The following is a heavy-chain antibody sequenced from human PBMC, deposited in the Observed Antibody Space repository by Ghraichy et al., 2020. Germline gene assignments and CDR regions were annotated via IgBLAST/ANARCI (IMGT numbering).Heavy chain of an antibody. J-gene: IGHJ4*02. D-gene: IGHD3-16*01. CDR1: GFTFTTYS. V-gene: IGHV3-30-3*01. CDR2: VSYDGNNR. CDR3: ARSLMVLGMPFDH. Sequence: GESLNISCIPSGFTFTTYSMHWVRQAPGKGLEWVAVVSYDGNNRYYADSVRGRFTISRDNSKSTLFLQMDSLRPDDTAIYFCARSLMVLGMPFDHWGQGTLVTVSA.